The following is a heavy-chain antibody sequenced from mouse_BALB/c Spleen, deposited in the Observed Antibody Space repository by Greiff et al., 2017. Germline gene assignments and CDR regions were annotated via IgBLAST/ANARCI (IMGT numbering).Heavy chain of an antibody. CDR2: IWSGGST. CDR3: ARKGNGNDYFDY. Sequence: QVQLQQSGPGLVQPSQSLSITCTVSGFSLTSYGVHWVRQSPGKGLEWLGVIWSGGSTDYNAAFISRLSISKDNSKSQVFFKMNSLQANDTAIYYCARKGNGNDYFDYWGQGTTLTVSS. D-gene: IGHD2-1*01. J-gene: IGHJ2*01. V-gene: IGHV2-2*02. CDR1: GFSLTSYG.